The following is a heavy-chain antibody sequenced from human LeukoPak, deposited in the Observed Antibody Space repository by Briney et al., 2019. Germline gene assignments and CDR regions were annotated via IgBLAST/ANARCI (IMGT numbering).Heavy chain of an antibody. Sequence: SETLSLTCAVYGGSFSGYYWSWIRQPPGKGLEWIGEINHSGSTNYNPSLKSRVTISVDTSKNQFSLKLSSVTAADTAVYYCARDHIPSRRQTGAFDIWGQGTMVTVSS. CDR3: ARDHIPSRRQTGAFDI. CDR2: INHSGST. V-gene: IGHV4-34*01. D-gene: IGHD1-14*01. J-gene: IGHJ3*02. CDR1: GGSFSGYY.